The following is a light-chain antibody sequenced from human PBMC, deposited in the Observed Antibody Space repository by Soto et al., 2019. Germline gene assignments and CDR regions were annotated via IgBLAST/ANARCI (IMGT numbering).Light chain of an antibody. CDR2: DAS. J-gene: IGKJ1*01. CDR3: QHYGGMWA. V-gene: IGKV1-5*01. Sequence: DIQMTQSPSTLSASVGDRVTITCRASQSISNRLAWYQQKPGKVPKVLIYDASNLESGVPSRFSGSGSGTEFILTISSLQPDDFTTYYCQHYGGMWAFGQGTKVEVK. CDR1: QSISNR.